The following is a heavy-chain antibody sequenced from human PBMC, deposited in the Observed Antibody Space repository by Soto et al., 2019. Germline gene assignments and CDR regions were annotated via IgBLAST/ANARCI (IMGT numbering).Heavy chain of an antibody. V-gene: IGHV1-69*13. Sequence: SAKVSCKASVGTFSNYAISWVRQAPGQGLEWMGGIIPIFGTANYAQKFQGRVTISADESTSTAYMELSSLRSEDTAVYYCARDGSYYDSSGYYYLYWGQGTLVTVSS. CDR3: ARDGSYYDSSGYYYLY. CDR1: VGTFSNYA. CDR2: IIPIFGTA. D-gene: IGHD3-22*01. J-gene: IGHJ4*02.